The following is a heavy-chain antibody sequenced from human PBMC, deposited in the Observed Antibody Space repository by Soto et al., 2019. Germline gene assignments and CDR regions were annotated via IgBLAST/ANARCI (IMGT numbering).Heavy chain of an antibody. CDR1: GGTFSSYT. D-gene: IGHD3-22*01. CDR2: IIPILGIA. V-gene: IGHV1-69*02. J-gene: IGHJ5*02. CDR3: ARVPYYYDSSGYGEGNWFDP. Sequence: QVQLVQSGAEVKKPGSSVKVSCKASGGTFSSYTISWVRQAPGQGLEWMGRIIPILGIANYAQKFQGRVTITADKSTSTAYMELSSLRSEDTAVYYCARVPYYYDSSGYGEGNWFDPWGQGTLVTVSS.